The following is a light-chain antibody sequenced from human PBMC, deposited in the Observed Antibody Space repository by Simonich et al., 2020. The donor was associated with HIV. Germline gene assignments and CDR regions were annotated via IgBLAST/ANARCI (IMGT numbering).Light chain of an antibody. CDR3: GTWDSSLSAGV. V-gene: IGLV1-51*01. CDR1: SSNIGNNY. CDR2: DKN. Sequence: QSVLTQPPSVSAAPGQKVTISCFGISSNIGNNYVSWYQQLPGTAPKLLIFDKNTRPSGIPDRFSGSKSGTSATLGITGLQTGDEADYYCGTWDSSLSAGVFGGGTKLTVL. J-gene: IGLJ3*02.